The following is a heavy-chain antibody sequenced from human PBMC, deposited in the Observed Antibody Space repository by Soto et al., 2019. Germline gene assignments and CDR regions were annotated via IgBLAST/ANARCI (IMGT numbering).Heavy chain of an antibody. CDR2: ISGSGGST. V-gene: IGHV3-23*01. D-gene: IGHD6-13*01. Sequence: PGGSLRLSCAASGFTFSSYAMSWVRQAPGKGLEWVSAISGSGGSTYYADSVKGRFTISRDNSKNTLYLQMNSLRAEDTAVYYCAKDLTVRKIDPSSSWYFGYWGQGTLVTVSS. CDR1: GFTFSSYA. J-gene: IGHJ4*02. CDR3: AKDLTVRKIDPSSSWYFGY.